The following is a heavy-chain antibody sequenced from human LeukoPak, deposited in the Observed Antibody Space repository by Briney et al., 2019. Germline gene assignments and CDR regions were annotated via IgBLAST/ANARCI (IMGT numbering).Heavy chain of an antibody. V-gene: IGHV3-23*01. D-gene: IGHD3-16*02. Sequence: QTGGSLRLSCAASGLTFSSDAMSWVRQAPGKGLEWVSGISASGGSTYYADSVKGRFTMSRDNSKNTLYLQMNSLRAEDTAVYFCAKPLSGSHSYQGGDYWGQGTLVTVST. CDR3: AKPLSGSHSYQGGDY. J-gene: IGHJ4*02. CDR1: GLTFSSDA. CDR2: ISASGGST.